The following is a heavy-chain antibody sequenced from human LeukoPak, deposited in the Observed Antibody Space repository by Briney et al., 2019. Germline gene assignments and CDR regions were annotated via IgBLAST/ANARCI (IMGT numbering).Heavy chain of an antibody. CDR1: GFTFSSYA. J-gene: IGHJ4*02. V-gene: IGHV3-23*01. D-gene: IGHD2-15*01. CDR3: AKDNVRLRDGPYFLEY. Sequence: GGSLRLSCAASGFTFSSYAMTWVRQAPGKGLEWVSGISSSGGTTFYGDSVKGRFTISRDNSKNTLYLQMSSLRAEDTALYYCAKDNVRLRDGPYFLEYWGPGTLVTVSS. CDR2: ISSSGGTT.